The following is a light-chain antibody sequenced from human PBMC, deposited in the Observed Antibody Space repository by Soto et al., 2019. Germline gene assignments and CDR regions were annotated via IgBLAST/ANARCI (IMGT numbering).Light chain of an antibody. Sequence: DIQMTQSPSTLSASLGDRVTITCRASQSISSWLAWYQQKPGKAPKLLISDVSSLERGVPSRFSGSGSATEFTLTISGLQSDDFATYYCQQYKDYVWTFGQGTKVDI. CDR2: DVS. V-gene: IGKV1-5*01. CDR3: QQYKDYVWT. J-gene: IGKJ1*01. CDR1: QSISSW.